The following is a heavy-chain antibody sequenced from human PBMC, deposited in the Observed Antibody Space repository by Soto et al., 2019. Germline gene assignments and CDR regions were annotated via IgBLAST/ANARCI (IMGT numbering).Heavy chain of an antibody. V-gene: IGHV3-33*01. J-gene: IGHJ1*01. CDR3: ARDPTVGAAAGPDAEYFQH. D-gene: IGHD6-13*01. CDR2: IWYDGSNK. Sequence: GGSLRLSCAASGFTFSSYGMHWVRQAPGKGLEWVAVIWYDGSNKYYADSVKGRFTISRDNSKNTLYLQMNSLRAEDTAVYYCARDPTVGAAAGPDAEYFQHWGQGTLVTVSS. CDR1: GFTFSSYG.